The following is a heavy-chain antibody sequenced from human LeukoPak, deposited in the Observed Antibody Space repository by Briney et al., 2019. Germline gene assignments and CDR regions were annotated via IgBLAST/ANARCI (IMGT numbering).Heavy chain of an antibody. CDR2: IYTSGST. J-gene: IGHJ6*03. Sequence: LETLSLTRTVPVGSISIYYWSWIRQPARKGLGWIGRIYTSGSTNYNPSLKSRVTMSVDTSKNQFSLKLSSVTAADTAVHYCARVRSAAAAPGIYYYYYYMDVWGKGTTVTVSS. CDR3: ARVRSAAAAPGIYYYYYYMDV. CDR1: VGSISIYY. V-gene: IGHV4-4*07. D-gene: IGHD6-13*01.